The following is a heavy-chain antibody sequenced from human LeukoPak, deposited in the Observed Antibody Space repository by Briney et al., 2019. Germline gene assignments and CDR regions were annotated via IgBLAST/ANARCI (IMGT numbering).Heavy chain of an antibody. CDR3: ARAGQYYYDSAGYFPDY. CDR2: IYYSGNT. J-gene: IGHJ4*02. V-gene: IGHV4-30-4*01. D-gene: IGHD3-22*01. CDR1: GGSISGGDSY. Sequence: SETLSLTCTVSGGSISGGDSYWSWIRQPPGKGLEWIGSIYYSGNTYYNPSLKGRVTISVDTSNNQFSLELNSVTAADTAVYYCARAGQYYYDSAGYFPDYWGQGTLVTVSS.